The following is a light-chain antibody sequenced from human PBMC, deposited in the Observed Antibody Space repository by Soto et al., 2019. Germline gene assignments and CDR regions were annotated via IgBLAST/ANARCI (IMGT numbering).Light chain of an antibody. CDR1: SSNIGSNT. CDR2: TNN. V-gene: IGLV1-44*01. J-gene: IGLJ2*01. CDR3: ATWDNGLTGVV. Sequence: QSVLTQPPSTSGTPRQRVTISCSGSSSNIGSNTVHWYQQIPGTAPKLLIYTNNQRSSGVSDRFSGSKSDTSASLVISGLQSEDEADYYCATWDNGLTGVVFGGGTKLTVL.